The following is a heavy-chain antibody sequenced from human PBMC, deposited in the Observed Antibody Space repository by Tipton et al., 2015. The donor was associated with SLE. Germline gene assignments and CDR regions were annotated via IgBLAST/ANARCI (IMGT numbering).Heavy chain of an antibody. CDR1: GGPLSICY. V-gene: IGHV4-34*01. J-gene: IGHJ5*02. Sequence: TLSLTCAVYGGPLSICYYSWIRQPPGKGLEWIGEINHSGSTNYNPSLKSRVTISVDTSKNHFSLKLSSVTAADTAVYYCARHDTNYGRNWFDPWGQGTLVTVSS. D-gene: IGHD2-8*01. CDR2: INHSGST. CDR3: ARHDTNYGRNWFDP.